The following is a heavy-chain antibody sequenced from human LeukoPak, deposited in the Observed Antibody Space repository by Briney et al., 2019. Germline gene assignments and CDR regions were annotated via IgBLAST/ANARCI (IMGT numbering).Heavy chain of an antibody. V-gene: IGHV3-48*03. J-gene: IGHJ6*02. CDR1: GFTFSSYA. CDR2: ISSSGSTI. Sequence: GGSLRLSCATSGFTFSSYAMSWVRQAPGKGLEWVSYISSSGSTIYYADSVKGRFTISRDNAKNSLYLQMNSLRAEDTAVYYCARYICSGGSCYSTGYYYYGMDVWGQGTTVTVSS. D-gene: IGHD2-15*01. CDR3: ARYICSGGSCYSTGYYYYGMDV.